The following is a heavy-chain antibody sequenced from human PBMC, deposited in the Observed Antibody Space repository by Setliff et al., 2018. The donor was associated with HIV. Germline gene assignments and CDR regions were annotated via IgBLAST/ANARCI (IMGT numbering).Heavy chain of an antibody. V-gene: IGHV4-59*08. CDR2: IYYIGGT. Sequence: SETLSLTCSVSGGSISSHYWSWIRQPPGKGLELIGYIYYIGGTNYNPSLTSRVTMSVDTSKNQFSLNLNSLTAADTAIYYCARGAEYPNWYFDLWGRGTLVTVSS. CDR1: GGSISSHY. CDR3: ARGAEYPNWYFDL. J-gene: IGHJ2*01.